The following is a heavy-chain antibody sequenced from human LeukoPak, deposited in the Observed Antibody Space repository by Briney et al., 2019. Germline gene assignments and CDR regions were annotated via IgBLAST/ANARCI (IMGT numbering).Heavy chain of an antibody. CDR3: AHSGKYYDFDY. V-gene: IGHV4-39*01. CDR1: GGSISSSTYY. CDR2: IHYSGST. J-gene: IGHJ4*02. D-gene: IGHD1-26*01. Sequence: SVTLSLTCTVSGGSISSSTYYWGWIRQPPGKGLEWIGSIHYSGSTYYSPSLKSRVTISEDTSKNQFSLKLTSVTAADTAVYFCAHSGKYYDFDYWGQGTLVTVSS.